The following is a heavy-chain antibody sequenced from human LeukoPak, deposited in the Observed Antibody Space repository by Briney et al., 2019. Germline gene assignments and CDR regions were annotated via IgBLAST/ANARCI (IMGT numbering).Heavy chain of an antibody. D-gene: IGHD2-21*02. CDR3: ARHRGPHSDRPDAFDI. V-gene: IGHV4-39*01. J-gene: IGHJ3*02. CDR2: IYYSGST. Sequence: PSETLSLTCTVSGVSISSSSYCWGRLRQPPGTGREWFVSIYYSGSTYDNPALKSRVTISVHASKNQFSLKPSALTAAATAVYYCARHRGPHSDRPDAFDIWGQGTLVTVSS. CDR1: GVSISSSSYC.